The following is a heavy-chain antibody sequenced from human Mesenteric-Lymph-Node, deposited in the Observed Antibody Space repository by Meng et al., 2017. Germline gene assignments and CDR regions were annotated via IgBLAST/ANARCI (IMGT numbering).Heavy chain of an antibody. CDR1: GFTFSSYE. D-gene: IGHD5-24*01. J-gene: IGHJ4*02. CDR3: ARTFKQFGDGYTDNYFDY. V-gene: IGHV3-7*01. CDR2: IKHDGDEK. Sequence: GGSLRLSCAASGFTFSSYEMNWVRQAPGKGLEWVANIKHDGDEKYYVDSVKGRFTISGDNAKNSLYLKMNSLRDEDTAVYYCARTFKQFGDGYTDNYFDYWGQGALVTVSS.